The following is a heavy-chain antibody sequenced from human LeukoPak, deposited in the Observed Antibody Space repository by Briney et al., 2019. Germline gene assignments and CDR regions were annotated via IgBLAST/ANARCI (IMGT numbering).Heavy chain of an antibody. CDR2: MFYSGST. V-gene: IGHV4-59*08. CDR3: ARHISAYSSFDR. Sequence: SETLSLTCTVSGGSISSYYWSWIRQPPGKGLEWIGCMFYSGSTIYNPSLKSRVTISVDTSKNQFSLKLNSVTAADTAVYYCARHISAYSSFDRWGQGTPVTVSS. J-gene: IGHJ5*02. D-gene: IGHD3-22*01. CDR1: GGSISSYY.